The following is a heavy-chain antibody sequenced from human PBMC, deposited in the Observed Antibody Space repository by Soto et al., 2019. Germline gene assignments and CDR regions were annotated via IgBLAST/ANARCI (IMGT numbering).Heavy chain of an antibody. V-gene: IGHV3-53*01. CDR2: VFAGGKT. D-gene: IGHD3-3*01. J-gene: IGHJ4*02. CDR1: GFSVSNNY. Sequence: GGSLRLSCAVSGFSVSNNYVTWVRQAPGKGLDWVAVVFAGGKTASAGSVKGRFTISRDSPNNIIYLQMNNLRVEDTAVYYCARGIRFLDFSSPNYYDHWGQGTLVTVS. CDR3: ARGIRFLDFSSPNYYDH.